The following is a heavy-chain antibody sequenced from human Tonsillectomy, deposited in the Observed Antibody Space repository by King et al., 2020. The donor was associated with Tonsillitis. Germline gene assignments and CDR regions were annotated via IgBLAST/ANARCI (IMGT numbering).Heavy chain of an antibody. CDR3: AKDRGLYYYGSGSSEP. CDR1: GFTFSSYW. CDR2: INSDGSTT. Sequence: VQLVESGGGLVQPGGSLRLSCAASGFTFSSYWMHWFRQGPGKGLVWVSGINSDGSTTTYADSVKGRFTISRDNAKNMLYLQVNSLRAEDTAVYYCAKDRGLYYYGSGSSEPWGQGTLVTVSS. V-gene: IGHV3-74*01. J-gene: IGHJ5*02. D-gene: IGHD3-10*01.